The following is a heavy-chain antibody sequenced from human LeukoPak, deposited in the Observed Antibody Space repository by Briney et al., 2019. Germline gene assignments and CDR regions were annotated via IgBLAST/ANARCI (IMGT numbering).Heavy chain of an antibody. Sequence: GGSLRLSCVASGFTFSSYNMHWVRQAPGKGLEWVAVISYDGSNKYYADSVKGRSTISRDNSKNTLYLQVNSPRPEDTAVYYCGRDTVGYGDAFDIWGQGTMVTVSS. CDR1: GFTFSSYN. J-gene: IGHJ3*02. CDR2: ISYDGSNK. D-gene: IGHD5-18*01. V-gene: IGHV3-30-3*01. CDR3: GRDTVGYGDAFDI.